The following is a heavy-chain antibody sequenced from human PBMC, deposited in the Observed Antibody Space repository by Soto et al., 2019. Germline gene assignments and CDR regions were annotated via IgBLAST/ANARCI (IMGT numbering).Heavy chain of an antibody. CDR3: ARDPCSGGSCYYIDY. CDR2: INPSGGST. D-gene: IGHD2-15*01. Sequence: GASVKVSCKASGYTFTSYYMHWVRQAPGQGLEWMGIINPSGGSTSYAQKFQGRVTMTRDTSTSTVYMELSSLRSEDTAVYYCARDPCSGGSCYYIDYSGQGTLVTVSS. CDR1: GYTFTSYY. V-gene: IGHV1-46*01. J-gene: IGHJ4*02.